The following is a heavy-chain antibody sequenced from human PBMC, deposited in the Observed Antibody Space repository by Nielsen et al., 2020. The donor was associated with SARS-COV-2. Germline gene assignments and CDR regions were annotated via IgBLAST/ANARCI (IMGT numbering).Heavy chain of an antibody. D-gene: IGHD3-9*01. CDR1: GGSTSSYY. CDR2: IYYSGST. CDR3: ARCGLRYFDWLLFGPDAFDI. J-gene: IGHJ3*02. V-gene: IGHV4-30-4*01. Sequence: SETLSLTCTVSGGSTSSYYWSWIRQPPGKGLEWIGYIYYSGSTYYNPSLKSRVTISVDTSKNQFSLKLSSVTAADTAVYYCARCGLRYFDWLLFGPDAFDIWGQGTMVTVSS.